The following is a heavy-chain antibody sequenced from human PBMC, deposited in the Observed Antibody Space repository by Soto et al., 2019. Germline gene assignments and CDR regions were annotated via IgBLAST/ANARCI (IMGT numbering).Heavy chain of an antibody. CDR3: AKVQGGQAPVDY. CDR2: ISYDGSNK. D-gene: IGHD6-25*01. V-gene: IGHV3-30*18. Sequence: AGGSLRLSCAASGFPFSSYTMQWVRQAPGKGLEWVAVISYDGSNKYYADSVKGRFTISRDNSKNTLSLQMNSLRTEDTAVYYCAKVQGGQAPVDYWGQGTLVTVSS. J-gene: IGHJ4*02. CDR1: GFPFSSYT.